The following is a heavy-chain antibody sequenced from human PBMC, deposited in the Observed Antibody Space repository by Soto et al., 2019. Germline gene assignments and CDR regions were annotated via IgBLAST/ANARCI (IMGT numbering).Heavy chain of an antibody. CDR2: IIPILGIA. V-gene: IGHV1-69*02. J-gene: IGHJ4*02. CDR1: GGTFSSYT. CDR3: ASARESASDY. Sequence: QVQLVQSGAEVKKPGSSVKVSCKASGGTFSSYTISWVRQAPGQGLEWMGRIIPILGIANYAQKFQGRVTITADKSTSTAYMELSSLRSDDTAVYYCASARESASDYWGQGTLVTVSS.